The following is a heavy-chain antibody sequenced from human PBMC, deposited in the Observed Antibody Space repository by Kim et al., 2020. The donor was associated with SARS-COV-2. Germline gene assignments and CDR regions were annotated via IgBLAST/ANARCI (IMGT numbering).Heavy chain of an antibody. CDR1: GFTVSSNY. CDR2: IYSGGST. V-gene: IGHV3-53*01. J-gene: IGHJ6*02. D-gene: IGHD4-17*01. Sequence: GGSLRLSCAASGFTVSSNYMSWVRQAPGKGLEWVSVIYSGGSTYYADSVKGRFTISRDNSKNTLYLQMNSLRAEDTAVYYCARVYGDYFQSSYYYYYGMDVWGQGTTVTVSS. CDR3: ARVYGDYFQSSYYYYYGMDV.